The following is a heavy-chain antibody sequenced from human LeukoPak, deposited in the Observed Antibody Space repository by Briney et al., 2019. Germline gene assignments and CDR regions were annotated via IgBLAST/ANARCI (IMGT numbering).Heavy chain of an antibody. J-gene: IGHJ4*02. V-gene: IGHV1-2*06. CDR1: GYTFTGYY. D-gene: IGHD3-22*01. CDR2: INPNSGGA. Sequence: ASVKVSCKASGYTFTGYYMHWVRQAPGQGLEWMGRINPNSGGANYAQKFQGRATMTRDTSISTAYMELSRLRSDDTAVYYCARGYYDSSGYYYNDYWGQGTLVTVSS. CDR3: ARGYYDSSGYYYNDY.